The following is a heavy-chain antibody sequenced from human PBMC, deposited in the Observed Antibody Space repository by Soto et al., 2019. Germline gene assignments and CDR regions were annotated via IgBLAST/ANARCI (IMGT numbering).Heavy chain of an antibody. Sequence: QVQLVQSGAEVKKPGASVKVSCKAPRYIFTAYFMHWVRQAPGQGLEWMGWINPNNGATHYGLSFQGRVTMTRDTSISTDYMELSSLRSDDTAVYYGASHDPGARFDPWGQGTLVIVSS. V-gene: IGHV1-2*02. CDR3: ASHDPGARFDP. D-gene: IGHD1-1*01. CDR1: RYIFTAYF. J-gene: IGHJ5*02. CDR2: INPNNGAT.